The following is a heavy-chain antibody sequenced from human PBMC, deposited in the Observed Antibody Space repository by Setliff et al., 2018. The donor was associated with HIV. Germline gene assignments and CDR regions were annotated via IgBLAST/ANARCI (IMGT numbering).Heavy chain of an antibody. V-gene: IGHV1-8*01. CDR2: MNPNSGVS. J-gene: IGHJ6*04. D-gene: IGHD3-10*01. CDR1: GHTFTNYD. Sequence: ASVKVSCKPPGHTFTNYDIHWMRRAPGQGLEWMGWMNPNSGVSGYALKFHDRVTMTRDTSITTLYMELSSLTSEDTAVYYCASGKGVGGVVITDGLDVWGKGTTVTVPQ. CDR3: ASGKGVGGVVITDGLDV.